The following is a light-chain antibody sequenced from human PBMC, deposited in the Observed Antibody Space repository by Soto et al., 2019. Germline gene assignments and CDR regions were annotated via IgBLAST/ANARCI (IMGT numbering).Light chain of an antibody. J-gene: IGKJ2*02. CDR1: QSVPSY. CDR3: HQRNAWPRST. Sequence: DIVLTQSQVTLSLSPGERATLYCRASQSVPSYLAWYQQKPGQAPMLVIYDIANRAAGIPSRFSGSGSGRDITLTISNLEPEDAAVYYSHQRNAWPRSTFGQGTKLEIK. V-gene: IGKV3-11*02. CDR2: DIA.